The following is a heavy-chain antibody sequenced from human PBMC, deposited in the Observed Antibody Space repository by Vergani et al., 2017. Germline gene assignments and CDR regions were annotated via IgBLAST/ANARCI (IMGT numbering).Heavy chain of an antibody. V-gene: IGHV3-11*06. CDR2: ISSSSSYT. CDR1: GFTFSDYY. CDR3: ARSFFQYSSGWYYCDY. D-gene: IGHD6-19*01. Sequence: QVQLVESGGGLVKPGGSPRLSCAASGFTFSDYYMSWIRQAPGKGLEWVSYISSSSSYTNYADSVKGRFTISRDNAKNSLYLQMNSLRAEDTAVYYCARSFFQYSSGWYYCDYWGQGTLVTVSS. J-gene: IGHJ4*02.